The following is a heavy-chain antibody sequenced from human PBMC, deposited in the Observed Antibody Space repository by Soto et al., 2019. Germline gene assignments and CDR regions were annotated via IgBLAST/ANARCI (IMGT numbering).Heavy chain of an antibody. CDR3: AKDRIAARPLNGMDV. D-gene: IGHD6-6*01. CDR2: ISGSGSSI. CDR1: GFTFTIYA. V-gene: IGHV3-23*01. J-gene: IGHJ6*02. Sequence: EVQLLESGGGLVQPGGSLRLSCAASGFTFTIYAMTWVRQAPGKGLEWVSAISGSGSSIYYVDSVKGRFTISRDNSKNTLYLQMNSLRAEDTAIYYCAKDRIAARPLNGMDVWGQGTTVTVSS.